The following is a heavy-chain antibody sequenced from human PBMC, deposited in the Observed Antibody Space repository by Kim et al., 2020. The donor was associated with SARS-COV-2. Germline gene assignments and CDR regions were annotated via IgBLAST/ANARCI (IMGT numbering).Heavy chain of an antibody. CDR3: AKHAYDDVWGDYRYFDY. CDR1: GFTFDDHA. D-gene: IGHD3-16*02. V-gene: IGHV3-9*01. Sequence: GGSLRLSCAASGFTFDDHAMHWVRQPPGKGLEWVSGINWNSASITYADSVKGRFTISRDNAKTSLYLQMDSLRPEDTAFYYCAKHAYDDVWGDYRYFDYWGRGTLVTVSS. CDR2: INWNSASI. J-gene: IGHJ4*02.